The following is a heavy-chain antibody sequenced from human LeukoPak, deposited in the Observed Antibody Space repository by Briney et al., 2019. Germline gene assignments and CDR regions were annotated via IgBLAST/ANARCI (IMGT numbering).Heavy chain of an antibody. CDR2: ISYDGSNK. CDR3: AGIAVAATNDY. D-gene: IGHD6-19*01. J-gene: IGHJ4*02. V-gene: IGHV3-30-3*01. Sequence: GGSLRLSCAASGFTFSSYATHWVRQAPGKGLEWVAVISYDGSNKYYADSVKGRFTISRDNSKNTLYLQMNSLRAEDTAVYYCAGIAVAATNDYWGQGTLVTVSS. CDR1: GFTFSSYA.